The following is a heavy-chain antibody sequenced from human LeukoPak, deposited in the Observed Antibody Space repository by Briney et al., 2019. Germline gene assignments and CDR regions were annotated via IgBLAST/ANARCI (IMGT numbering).Heavy chain of an antibody. D-gene: IGHD3-10*01. V-gene: IGHV4-59*08. CDR2: IHYNGYT. CDR3: ARHLDYYGSGTYEY. CDR1: GGSISSYY. J-gene: IGHJ4*02. Sequence: SETLSLTCTVSGGSISSYYWSWIRQPPGKGLEWIAYIHYNGYTNYNPSLKGRVTISADTSKNQFSLKLSSVTAADTAVYYCARHLDYYGSGTYEYWGQGTLVTVSS.